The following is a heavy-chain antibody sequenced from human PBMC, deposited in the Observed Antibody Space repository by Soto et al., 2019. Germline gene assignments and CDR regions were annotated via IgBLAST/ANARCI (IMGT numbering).Heavy chain of an antibody. J-gene: IGHJ4*02. Sequence: QITLKESGPTLVKPTQTLTLTCTFSGFSLSTSGVGVGWIRQPPGKALEWLALIYWDDDKRYSPSLKSRLTITNDTSKNQLVLTMTTMDPVDTGAYYCANSARLAAAGGLDYWGQGTLGTVSS. D-gene: IGHD6-13*01. CDR3: ANSARLAAAGGLDY. V-gene: IGHV2-5*02. CDR2: IYWDDDK. CDR1: GFSLSTSGVG.